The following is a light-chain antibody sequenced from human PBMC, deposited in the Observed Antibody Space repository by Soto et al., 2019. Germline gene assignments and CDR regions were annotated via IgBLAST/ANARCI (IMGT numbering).Light chain of an antibody. Sequence: AIQMTQSPSSLSASVGDRVTITCRASQGIRNNLGWYQQKPGKAPKLLIYAASSLQSGIPSRFSGSGSGTDFTLTISSLQPEDFATYYCLQEYIYPQTFGQGTKVDIK. CDR1: QGIRNN. V-gene: IGKV1-6*01. CDR3: LQEYIYPQT. J-gene: IGKJ1*01. CDR2: AAS.